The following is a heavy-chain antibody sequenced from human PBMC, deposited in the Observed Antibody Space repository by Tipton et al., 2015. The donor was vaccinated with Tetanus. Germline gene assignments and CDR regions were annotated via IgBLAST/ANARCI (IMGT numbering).Heavy chain of an antibody. D-gene: IGHD3-10*01. CDR2: IYPADSDI. Sequence: VQLVQSGAEVKKAGESLKISCKASGYEFISYWIAWVRQMPGKGLEWMGVIYPADSDIRNSPSFQGQVTMSVDKSTSTAYLQWRSLKASDSAMYYCARHSGGSEIGYYDDMDVWGQGTTVTVSS. CDR3: ARHSGGSEIGYYDDMDV. V-gene: IGHV5-51*01. J-gene: IGHJ6*02. CDR1: GYEFISYW.